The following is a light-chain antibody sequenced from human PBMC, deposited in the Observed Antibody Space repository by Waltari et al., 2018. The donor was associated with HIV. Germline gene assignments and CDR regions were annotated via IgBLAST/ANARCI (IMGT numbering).Light chain of an antibody. CDR2: SKN. CDR3: AAWDDSLNVL. V-gene: IGLV1-44*01. J-gene: IGLJ3*02. CDR1: SSNIGSNT. Sequence: QSVLTQPPSASGTPGQRVTISCSGSSSNIGSNTVNWYQQLPGTAPKLLIYSKNQRPSGVPDRCSGSKSGTSASLAISGLQSEDEADYYCAAWDDSLNVLFGGGTKLTVL.